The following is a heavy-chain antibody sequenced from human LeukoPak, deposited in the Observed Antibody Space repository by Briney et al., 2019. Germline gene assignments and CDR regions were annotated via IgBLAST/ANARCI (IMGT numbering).Heavy chain of an antibody. CDR3: ARERGYCSSTSCYDPNPDDY. CDR2: ISSSSSTI. V-gene: IGHV3-48*02. CDR1: GFTFSSYS. J-gene: IGHJ4*02. Sequence: GGSLRLSCAASGFTFSSYSMNWVRQAPGKGPEWVSYISSSSSTIYYADSVKGRFTISRDNAKNSLYLQMNSLRDEDTAVYYCARERGYCSSTSCYDPNPDDYWGQGTLVTVSS. D-gene: IGHD2-2*01.